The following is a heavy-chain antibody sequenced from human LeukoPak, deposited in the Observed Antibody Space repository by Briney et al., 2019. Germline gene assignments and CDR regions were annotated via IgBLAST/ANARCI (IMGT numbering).Heavy chain of an antibody. D-gene: IGHD2-2*01. CDR1: GYTFTGYY. CDR3: AREVYRVVVVPAAKMFDP. J-gene: IGHJ5*02. Sequence: ASVKVSCKASGYTFTGYYMHWVRQAPGQGLEWMGWINPNSGGTNYAQKFQGRVTMTRDTSISTAYMELSRLRSDDTAVYYCAREVYRVVVVPAAKMFDPWGQGTLITVSS. CDR2: INPNSGGT. V-gene: IGHV1-2*02.